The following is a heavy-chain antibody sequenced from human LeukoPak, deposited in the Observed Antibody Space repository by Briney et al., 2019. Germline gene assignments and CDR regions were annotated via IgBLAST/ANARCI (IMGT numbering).Heavy chain of an antibody. Sequence: SETLSLTCAVYGGSFSGYYWSWIRQPSGKGLEWIGEINHSGSTNYNPSLKSRVTISVDTSKNQFSLKLSSVTAADTAVYYCARDYLRGYYYGMDVWGQGTTVTVSS. J-gene: IGHJ6*02. CDR2: INHSGST. CDR3: ARDYLRGYYYGMDV. D-gene: IGHD1-26*01. CDR1: GGSFSGYY. V-gene: IGHV4-34*01.